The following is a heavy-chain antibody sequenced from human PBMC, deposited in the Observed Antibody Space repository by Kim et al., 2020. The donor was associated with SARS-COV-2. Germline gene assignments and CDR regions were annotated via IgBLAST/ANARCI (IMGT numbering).Heavy chain of an antibody. J-gene: IGHJ4*02. CDR2: YT. D-gene: IGHD6-6*01. V-gene: IGHV3-11*05. Sequence: YTNYAESVKGRFTISRDNAKNSLYLQMNSLGAEDTAVYYCARATIVQQLVPDYWGQGTLVTVSS. CDR3: ARATIVQQLVPDY.